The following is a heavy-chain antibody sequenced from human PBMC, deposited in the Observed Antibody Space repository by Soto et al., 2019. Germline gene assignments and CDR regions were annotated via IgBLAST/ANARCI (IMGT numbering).Heavy chain of an antibody. Sequence: GESLKISCKGSGYSFTSYWISWVRQMPGKGLEWMGRIDPSDSYTNYSPSFQGHVTISADKSISTAYLQWSSLKASDTAMYYCARLWNYLPDNYYYGMDVWGHGTTVTVSS. J-gene: IGHJ6*02. CDR1: GYSFTSYW. D-gene: IGHD1-7*01. V-gene: IGHV5-10-1*01. CDR3: ARLWNYLPDNYYYGMDV. CDR2: IDPSDSYT.